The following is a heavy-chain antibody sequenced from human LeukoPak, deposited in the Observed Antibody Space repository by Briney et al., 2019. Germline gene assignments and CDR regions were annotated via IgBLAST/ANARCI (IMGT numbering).Heavy chain of an antibody. V-gene: IGHV7-4-1*02. Sequence: ASVKVSCKASGYTFTSYAMNWVRQAPGQGLEWMGWINTNTGNPTYAQGFTGRFVFSLDTSVSTAYLQISSLKAEDTAVYYCARDRRAMVRGVPYYYYYGMDVWGQGTTVTVSS. CDR2: INTNTGNP. CDR3: ARDRRAMVRGVPYYYYYGMDV. J-gene: IGHJ6*02. CDR1: GYTFTSYA. D-gene: IGHD3-10*01.